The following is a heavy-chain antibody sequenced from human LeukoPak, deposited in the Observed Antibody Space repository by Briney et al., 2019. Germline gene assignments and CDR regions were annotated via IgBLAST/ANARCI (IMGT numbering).Heavy chain of an antibody. CDR1: GFTFSKYW. Sequence: GGSLRLSCAASGFTFSKYWLHWLRQAPGKGLVWVSRINPDDKSASYADSVRGRFTIARDDARKTLYLQMNSLRDEDTAVYYCARLVTGYPNWFDPWGQGTLVTVSS. CDR3: ARLVTGYPNWFDP. CDR2: INPDDKSA. V-gene: IGHV3-74*01. D-gene: IGHD3-9*01. J-gene: IGHJ5*02.